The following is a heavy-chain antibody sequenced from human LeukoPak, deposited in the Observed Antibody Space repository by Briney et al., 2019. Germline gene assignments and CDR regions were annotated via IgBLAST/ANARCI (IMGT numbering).Heavy chain of an antibody. Sequence: GGSLRLSCAASGFTFSSYSMNWVRQAPGKGLEWVSSISSSSSYIYYADSVKGRFTISRDNAKNSLYLQMNSLRAEDTAVYYCAKTHYTIFGVVIIPNQGFDYWGQGTLVTVSS. CDR1: GFTFSSYS. CDR3: AKTHYTIFGVVIIPNQGFDY. D-gene: IGHD3-3*01. CDR2: ISSSSSYI. J-gene: IGHJ4*02. V-gene: IGHV3-21*04.